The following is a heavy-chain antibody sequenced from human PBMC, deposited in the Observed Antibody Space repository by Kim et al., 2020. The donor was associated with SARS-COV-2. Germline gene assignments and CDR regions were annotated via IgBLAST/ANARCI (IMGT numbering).Heavy chain of an antibody. V-gene: IGHV4-31*03. CDR2: IYYSGST. CDR3: ARAAHRKLKVRGVIDY. J-gene: IGHJ4*02. D-gene: IGHD3-10*01. CDR1: GGSISSGGYY. Sequence: SETLSLTCTVSGGSISSGGYYWSWIRQHPGKGLEWIGYIYYSGSTYYNPSLKSRVTISVDTSKNQFSLKLSSVTAADTAVYYCARAAHRKLKVRGVIDYWGQGTLVTVSS.